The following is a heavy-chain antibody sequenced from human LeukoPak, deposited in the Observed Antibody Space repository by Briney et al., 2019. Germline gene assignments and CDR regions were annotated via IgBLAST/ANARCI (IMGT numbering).Heavy chain of an antibody. CDR2: IYSGGTT. CDR1: GFNVTTNY. CDR3: ARGRRAGYNLGY. J-gene: IGHJ4*02. Sequence: GGSLRLSCAASGFNVTTNYMSWVRQAPGKGLEWVSVIYSGGTTYYADSVKGRFTISRDISKNTLSLQMNSLRAEDTAVYYCARGRRAGYNLGYWGQGTLVAVSS. V-gene: IGHV3-53*01. D-gene: IGHD5-24*01.